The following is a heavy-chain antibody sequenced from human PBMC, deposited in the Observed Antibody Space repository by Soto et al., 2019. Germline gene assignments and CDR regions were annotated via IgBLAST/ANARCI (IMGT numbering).Heavy chain of an antibody. V-gene: IGHV1-69*13. J-gene: IGHJ6*02. CDR2: IIPIFGTA. Sequence: ASVKVSCKASGGIFSSYAISWVRQAPGQGLEWMGGIIPIFGTANYAQKFQGRVTITADESTSTAYMELSSLRSEDTAVYYCARGGPYCSGGSCFRYYYYGMDVWGQGTTVTVSS. D-gene: IGHD2-15*01. CDR3: ARGGPYCSGGSCFRYYYYGMDV. CDR1: GGIFSSYA.